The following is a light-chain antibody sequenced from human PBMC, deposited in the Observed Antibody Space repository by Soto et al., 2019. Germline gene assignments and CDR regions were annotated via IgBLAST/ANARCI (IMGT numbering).Light chain of an antibody. Sequence: EIVLTQSPATLSLSPGERATLSCGASQSVSSSYLAWYQQKPGLAPRLLIYDASSRATGIPDRLSGSGSGTDFTLTISRLEPEDFAVYYCQQYGSSPRTFGQGTKVDIK. CDR2: DAS. J-gene: IGKJ1*01. V-gene: IGKV3D-20*01. CDR1: QSVSSSY. CDR3: QQYGSSPRT.